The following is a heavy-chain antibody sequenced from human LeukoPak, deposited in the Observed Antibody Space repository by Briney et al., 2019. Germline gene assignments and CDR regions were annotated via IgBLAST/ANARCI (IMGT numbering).Heavy chain of an antibody. CDR1: GYTFTKYY. CDR3: ASLRLIDY. J-gene: IGHJ4*02. D-gene: IGHD5/OR15-5a*01. Sequence: ASVTVSCKASGYTFTKYYMHWVRQAPGQGLEWMGWIKPNIGGTGYAQMFQGRVTMTRDTSINTAYMELSRLSSDDTAVYYCASLRLIDYWGQGTLVTVST. CDR2: IKPNIGGT. V-gene: IGHV1-2*02.